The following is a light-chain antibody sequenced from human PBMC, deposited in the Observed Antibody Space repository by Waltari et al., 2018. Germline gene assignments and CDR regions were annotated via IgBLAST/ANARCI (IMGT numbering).Light chain of an antibody. V-gene: IGLV2-14*03. Sequence: QSALTQPASVSGSPGQSITISCTGTSSYIGGYNYVPWFQQHPGRAPKLIIYGVNNRPSGISNRFSGSKSGNTASLTISGLQAEDESHYYCTSYTTSFTVVFGGGTKLTVL. CDR1: SSYIGGYNY. J-gene: IGLJ2*01. CDR2: GVN. CDR3: TSYTTSFTVV.